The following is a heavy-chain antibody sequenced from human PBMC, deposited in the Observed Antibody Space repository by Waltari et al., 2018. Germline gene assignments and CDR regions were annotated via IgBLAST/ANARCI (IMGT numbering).Heavy chain of an antibody. CDR2: VYGGGRT. Sequence: QLQLQESGPGLVKPSGTLSLTCGVSGDSLSSTYWWSWVRQPQGKGLEWIGQVYGGGRTNYNLSCASGVTVARDTYNEQVSLTVTSATAADTAVYHCARDRGRGLDLDSWGPGLLVTVSP. J-gene: IGHJ4*02. V-gene: IGHV4-4*02. CDR3: ARDRGRGLDLDS. D-gene: IGHD5-12*01. CDR1: GDSLSSTYW.